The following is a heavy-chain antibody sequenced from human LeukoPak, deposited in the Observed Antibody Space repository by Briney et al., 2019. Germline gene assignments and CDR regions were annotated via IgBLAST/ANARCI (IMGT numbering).Heavy chain of an antibody. V-gene: IGHV3-13*01. J-gene: IGHJ4*02. Sequence: GSLLLSCAASGFTFIDYDMHWVRPVIGKGLEWVSAIGIRGDTHYSGSVKGRFTISRENAESSLYLQMNSLRAEDTAVYYCARGGIQVSGIDEFDYWGQGTLVTVSS. D-gene: IGHD6-19*01. CDR3: ARGGIQVSGIDEFDY. CDR1: GFTFIDYD. CDR2: IGIRGDT.